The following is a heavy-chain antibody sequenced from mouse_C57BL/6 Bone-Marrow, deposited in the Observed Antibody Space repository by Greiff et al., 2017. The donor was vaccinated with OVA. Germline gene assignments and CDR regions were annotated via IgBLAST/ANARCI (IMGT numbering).Heavy chain of an antibody. CDR1: GYSITSDY. Sequence: VQLKESGPGLAKPSQTLSLTCSVSGYSITSDYWNWLRKFPGNKLEYMGYISYSGSTYYNPSLKSRLSITRATSKNQYYLQLKSVTTEDAATDYCARHYDYDWYFDVWGTGTTVTVSS. V-gene: IGHV3-8*01. J-gene: IGHJ1*03. CDR2: ISYSGST. D-gene: IGHD2-4*01. CDR3: ARHYDYDWYFDV.